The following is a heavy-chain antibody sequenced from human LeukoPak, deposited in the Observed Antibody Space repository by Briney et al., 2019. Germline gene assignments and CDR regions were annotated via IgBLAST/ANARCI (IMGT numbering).Heavy chain of an antibody. CDR2: ITNNGGAM. CDR3: ARALADSRGYYLGFDY. CDR1: GFTFSDYY. V-gene: IGHV3-11*04. D-gene: IGHD3-22*01. Sequence: GGSLRLSCAASGFTFSDYYMGWIRQAPGKGLEWISYITNNGGAMFYADSLKGRLTIFRDNAKKSLYLQMNSLRPDDTALYYCARALADSRGYYLGFDYWGQGTPVTVSS. J-gene: IGHJ4*02.